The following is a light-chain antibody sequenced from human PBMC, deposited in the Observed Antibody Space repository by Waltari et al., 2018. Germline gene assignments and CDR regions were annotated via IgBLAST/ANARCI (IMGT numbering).Light chain of an antibody. V-gene: IGKV1-9*01. CDR3: QHFKSYPLT. J-gene: IGKJ4*01. Sequence: IQLTQSPSSLSASVGDRVTITCRASQDINSFLAWYQQKPEKAPKVLIYAASTLQSGVPSRFSGSGSGTKFTLTISSLQPEDFATYYCQHFKSYPLTFGGGTKVEIK. CDR2: AAS. CDR1: QDINSF.